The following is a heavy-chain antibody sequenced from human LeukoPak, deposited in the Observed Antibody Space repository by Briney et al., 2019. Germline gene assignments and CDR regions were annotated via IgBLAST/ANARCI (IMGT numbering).Heavy chain of an antibody. CDR3: AKDRNVDY. J-gene: IGHJ4*02. V-gene: IGHV3-23*01. Sequence: GGSLRLSCAASGFTFSSYAMSWVRQAPGKGLEWVSSISGSGDNTHYADSVEGRFTISRDNPKNTLYLQMNSLRAEDTAVYYCAKDRNVDYWGQGTLVTVSS. CDR2: ISGSGDNT. CDR1: GFTFSSYA.